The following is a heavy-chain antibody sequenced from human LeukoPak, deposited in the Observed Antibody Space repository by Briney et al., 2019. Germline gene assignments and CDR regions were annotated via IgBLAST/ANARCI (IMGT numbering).Heavy chain of an antibody. V-gene: IGHV1-2*02. Sequence: QAPGQGLEWIGWITPNSGATNYAQKFQRSVTMTSDTSISTAYMELSRLRSDDTAVYYCALVATIGYWGQGTLVTVSS. D-gene: IGHD5-12*01. J-gene: IGHJ4*02. CDR3: ALVATIGY. CDR2: ITPNSGAT.